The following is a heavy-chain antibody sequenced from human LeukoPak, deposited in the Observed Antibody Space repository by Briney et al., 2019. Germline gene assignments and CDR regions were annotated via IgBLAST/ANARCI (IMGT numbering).Heavy chain of an antibody. J-gene: IGHJ5*02. CDR1: GYTFTGYY. V-gene: IGHV1-2*02. CDR3: ARGGGGRLGGNWFDP. CDR2: INPNSGGT. D-gene: IGHD3-16*01. Sequence: ASVKVSCKASGYTFTGYYMHWVRQAPGQGLEWMGWINPNSGGTNYAQKFQGRVTMTRDTSISTAYMELSRLRSDDTAVYYCARGGGGRLGGNWFDPWGQGTLVTVSS.